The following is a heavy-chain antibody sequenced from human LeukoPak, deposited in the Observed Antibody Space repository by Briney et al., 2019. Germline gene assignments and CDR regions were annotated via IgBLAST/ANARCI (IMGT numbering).Heavy chain of an antibody. V-gene: IGHV1-24*01. D-gene: IGHD6-19*01. Sequence: ASVKVSCKVSGYTLTELSMHWVRQAPGKGLEWMGGFDPEDGETIYAQKFQGRVTMTEDASTDTAYMELSSLRSEDTAVYYCATHRITGWYRGIGDYWGQGTLVTVSS. CDR2: FDPEDGET. CDR1: GYTLTELS. CDR3: ATHRITGWYRGIGDY. J-gene: IGHJ4*02.